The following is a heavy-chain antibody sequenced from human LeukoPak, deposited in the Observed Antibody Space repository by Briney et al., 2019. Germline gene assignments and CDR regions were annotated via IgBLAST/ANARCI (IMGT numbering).Heavy chain of an antibody. J-gene: IGHJ4*02. Sequence: PSETLSLTCAVYGGSFSGYYWSWVRQPPGKGLEWIGEINHSGSTNYNPSLKSRVTISVDTSKNQFSLKLSSVTAADTAVYYCARGPTWIQLWENTGDYWGQGTLVTVSS. CDR2: INHSGST. D-gene: IGHD5-18*01. CDR1: GGSFSGYY. CDR3: ARGPTWIQLWENTGDY. V-gene: IGHV4-34*01.